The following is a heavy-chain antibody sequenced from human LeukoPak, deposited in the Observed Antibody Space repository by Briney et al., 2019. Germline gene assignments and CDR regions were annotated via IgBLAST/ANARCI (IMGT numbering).Heavy chain of an antibody. V-gene: IGHV4-59*01. CDR1: GGSISSYY. J-gene: IGHJ6*02. D-gene: IGHD6-13*01. CDR3: ARDPLIAAAGYYYYYGMDV. Sequence: PSETLSLTCTVSGGSISSYYWSWIRQPPGKGLEWIGYIYYSGSTNYNPSLKGRVTISVDTSKNQFSLKLSSVTAADTAVYYCARDPLIAAAGYYYYYGMDVWGQGTTVTVSS. CDR2: IYYSGST.